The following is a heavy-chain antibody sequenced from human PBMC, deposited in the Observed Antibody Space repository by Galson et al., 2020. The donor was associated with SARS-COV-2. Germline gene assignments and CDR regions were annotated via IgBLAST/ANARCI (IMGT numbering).Heavy chain of an antibody. CDR3: ARLHSGEDAPEACDI. V-gene: IGHV4-30-2*01. D-gene: IGHD3-10*01. CDR2: ISHSGGT. Sequence: SETLSLTCAVSGTSISSGSYSWNWIRQPPGKGLEWIGYISHSGGTYYNPSLKSRVTLSGDRSTNQFSLRRSSVTAADTAVYYGARLHSGEDAPEACDIWGPGTRVT. J-gene: IGHJ3*02. CDR1: GTSISSGSYS.